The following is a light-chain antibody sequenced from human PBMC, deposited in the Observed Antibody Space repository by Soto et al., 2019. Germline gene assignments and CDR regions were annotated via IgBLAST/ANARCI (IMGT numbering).Light chain of an antibody. CDR2: GNN. CDR3: QSYDSSLSIEI. J-gene: IGLJ2*01. V-gene: IGLV1-40*01. Sequence: QSVLTQPPSVSAAPGQRVTISCTGGSSNIGAGYDVHWYQQFPGTAPKLLIYGNNNRPSGVPDRFAGSKSGTSASLAITGLQAEDEADYYCQSYDSSLSIEIFGGGTKLTV. CDR1: SSNIGAGYD.